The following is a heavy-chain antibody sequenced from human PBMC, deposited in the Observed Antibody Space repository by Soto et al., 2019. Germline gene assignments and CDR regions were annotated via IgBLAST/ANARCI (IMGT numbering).Heavy chain of an antibody. Sequence: GGSLRLSCAASGFTFSSYSMNWVRQAPGKGLEWVSYISSSSSTIYYADSVKGRFTISRDNAKNSLYLQMNSLRAEDTAGYYCARECMRVGCNWFDAWGQGTLVTVSS. CDR2: ISSSSSTI. V-gene: IGHV3-48*01. D-gene: IGHD2-8*01. CDR3: ARECMRVGCNWFDA. J-gene: IGHJ5*02. CDR1: GFTFSSYS.